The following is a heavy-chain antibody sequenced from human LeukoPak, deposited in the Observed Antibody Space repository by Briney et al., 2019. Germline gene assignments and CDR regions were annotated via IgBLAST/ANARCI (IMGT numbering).Heavy chain of an antibody. D-gene: IGHD6-13*01. CDR3: ARQLAAAGTAGFDY. V-gene: IGHV4-4*07. Sequence: PSETLSLTCSVSGVSISYYYWTWIRQPAGKGLEWIGRIYTTGSTNYNTSLKSRVTMSVDTSKNQFSLKLSAVAAADTAVYYCARQLAAAGTAGFDYWGQGTLVTVSS. J-gene: IGHJ4*02. CDR1: GVSISYYY. CDR2: IYTTGST.